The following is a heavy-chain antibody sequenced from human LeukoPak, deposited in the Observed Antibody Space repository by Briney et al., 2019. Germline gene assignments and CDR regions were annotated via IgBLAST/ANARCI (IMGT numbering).Heavy chain of an antibody. CDR1: GGSISTYY. D-gene: IGHD6-13*01. CDR2: IYYSGTT. Sequence: PSETLSLTCTVSGGSISTYYWNWIRQPPGKGLEWIEYIYYSGTTNYNPSLKSRVTISLDTSKNQFSLKLSSVTAADTAVYYCARLSIAAAGVFDYWGQGTLVTVSS. CDR3: ARLSIAAAGVFDY. J-gene: IGHJ4*02. V-gene: IGHV4-59*08.